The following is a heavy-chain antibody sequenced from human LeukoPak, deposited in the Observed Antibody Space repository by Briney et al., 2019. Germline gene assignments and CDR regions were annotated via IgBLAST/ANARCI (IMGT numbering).Heavy chain of an antibody. J-gene: IGHJ6*02. V-gene: IGHV3-74*01. CDR1: GFTFSSSA. D-gene: IGHD5-18*01. CDR2: INSDGSIT. Sequence: PGGSLRLSCAASGFTFSSSAMSWVRQAPGKGLEWVSHINSDGSITSYADSVKGRFTISRDNAKNTLYLQMNSLRAEDTAVYYCARDAVDAANAVWGQGPRSPSP. CDR3: ARDAVDAANAV.